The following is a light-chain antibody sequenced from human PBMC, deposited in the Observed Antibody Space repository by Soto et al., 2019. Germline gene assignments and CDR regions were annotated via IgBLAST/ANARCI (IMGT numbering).Light chain of an antibody. CDR3: QQYNKWPWT. Sequence: EIVLTQSPGTLSLSPGERATLSCRASQSVSSRLAWYQQKPGQAPRLLISGASSRATGIPDRFSGSGSATDFTLTISRLEPEDFALYYCQQYNKWPWTFGQGTKVDIK. V-gene: IGKV3-20*01. J-gene: IGKJ1*01. CDR1: QSVSSR. CDR2: GAS.